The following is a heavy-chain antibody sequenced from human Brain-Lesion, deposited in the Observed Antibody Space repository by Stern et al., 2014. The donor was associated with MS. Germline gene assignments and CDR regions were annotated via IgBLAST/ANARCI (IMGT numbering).Heavy chain of an antibody. J-gene: IGHJ4*02. V-gene: IGHV3-33*01. Sequence: VQLVESGGGVVQPGRSLRLSCAASGFTFISYGIHWVRPAPGKGLARVTVIWFDGNTKYYADSVKGRFTISRDNSKNTVYLHMDSLRADDTAVYYCAREDCGGDCPPNYWGRGTLVTVSS. CDR1: GFTFISYG. D-gene: IGHD2-21*02. CDR3: AREDCGGDCPPNY. CDR2: IWFDGNTK.